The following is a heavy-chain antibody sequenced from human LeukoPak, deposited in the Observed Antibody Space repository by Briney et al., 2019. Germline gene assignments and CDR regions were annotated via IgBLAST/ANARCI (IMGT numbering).Heavy chain of an antibody. V-gene: IGHV4-39*01. CDR3: ARLGGLCGGDCEFHYGLDV. Sequence: SETLSLTCAASGGSIDSSSYYWGWIRQPPGKGLEWIGNVYYSGTTHYNPSLKSRVTMSVDTSRNQFYLKLSSVTATDTAVYYCARLGGLCGGDCEFHYGLDVWGQGTTVTVSS. D-gene: IGHD2-21*02. J-gene: IGHJ6*02. CDR1: GGSIDSSSYY. CDR2: VYYSGTT.